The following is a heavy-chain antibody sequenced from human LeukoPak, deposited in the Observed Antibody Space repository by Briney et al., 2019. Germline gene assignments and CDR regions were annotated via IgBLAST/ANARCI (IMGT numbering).Heavy chain of an antibody. CDR3: AKGGGGRLIYYYYMDV. J-gene: IGHJ6*03. CDR2: IYSGGST. D-gene: IGHD3-16*01. CDR1: GFTVSSND. V-gene: IGHV3-53*05. Sequence: GGSLRLSCAASGFTVSSNDMSWVRQAPGKGLECISVIYSGGSTDYADSVKGRFTISRDNAKNSLYLQMNSLRAEDMALYYCAKGGGGRLIYYYYMDVWGKGTTVTVSS.